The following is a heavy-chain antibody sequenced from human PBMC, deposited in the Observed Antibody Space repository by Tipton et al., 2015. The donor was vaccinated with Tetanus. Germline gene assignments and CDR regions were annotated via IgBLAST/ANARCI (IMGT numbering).Heavy chain of an antibody. D-gene: IGHD6-19*01. CDR3: ARARGVVVAGGDY. CDR1: GFTFSSYG. Sequence: GSLRLSCAASGFTFSSYGMHWVRQAPGKGLEWVSVIYSGGSTYYADSVKGRFTISRDNSKNTLYLQMNSLRAEDTAVYYCARARGVVVAGGDYWGQGTLVTVSS. CDR2: IYSGGST. J-gene: IGHJ4*02. V-gene: IGHV3-66*01.